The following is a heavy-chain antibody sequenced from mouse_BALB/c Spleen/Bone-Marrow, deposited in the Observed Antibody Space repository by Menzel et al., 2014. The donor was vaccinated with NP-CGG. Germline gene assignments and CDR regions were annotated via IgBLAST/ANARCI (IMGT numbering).Heavy chain of an antibody. CDR1: GYTFTSYY. CDR2: INPSNGGT. J-gene: IGHJ4*01. D-gene: IGHD2-3*01. CDR3: TRGGWLAMDY. Sequence: QVQLKESGAELVKPGASVKLSCKASGYTFTSYYMYRVKQRPGQGLEWIGEINPSNGGTNFNEKFKSKATLTVDKSSSTAYMQLSSLTSEDSAVYYCTRGGWLAMDYWGQGTSVTVSS. V-gene: IGHV1S81*02.